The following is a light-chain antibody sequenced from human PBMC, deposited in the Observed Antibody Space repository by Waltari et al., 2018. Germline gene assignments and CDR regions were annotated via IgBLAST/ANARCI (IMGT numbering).Light chain of an antibody. CDR2: DVH. J-gene: IGLJ2*01. V-gene: IGLV2-11*01. Sequence: QSALTQPRSVSGSPGQSVTVSCTGTSSDFGGYDFVSWYQQYPGKAPKLTIYDVHKRPPGVPDRFSGSKSGNTASLTISGLLNDDEADYYCCSYAGADTSVLFGGGTTLTVL. CDR1: SSDFGGYDF. CDR3: CSYAGADTSVL.